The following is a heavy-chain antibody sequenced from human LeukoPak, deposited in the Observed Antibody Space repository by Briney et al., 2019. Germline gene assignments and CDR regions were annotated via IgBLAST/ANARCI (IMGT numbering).Heavy chain of an antibody. CDR3: ARDHSSNWSPNL. CDR1: GFTFDDYG. Sequence: GGSLRLSCAASGFTFDDYGMSWVCQAPGKGLEWVSGINWNGDSTGYADSVKGRFTISRDNAKNSLYLQMNSLRAEDTALYYCARDHSSNWSPNLWGQGSLVTVSS. J-gene: IGHJ4*02. D-gene: IGHD6-13*01. V-gene: IGHV3-20*04. CDR2: INWNGDST.